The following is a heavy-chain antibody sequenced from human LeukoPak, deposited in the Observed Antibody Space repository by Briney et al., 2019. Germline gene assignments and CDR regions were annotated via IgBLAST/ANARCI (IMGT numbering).Heavy chain of an antibody. CDR1: GFTFSSYE. J-gene: IGHJ4*02. Sequence: GGSLRLSCAASGFTFSSYEMNWVRQAPGKGLEWVSYISSSGSTIYYADSVKDRFTISRDNAKNSLYLQMNSLRAEDTAVYYCAGGWDILTGYYGPFDYWGQGTLVTVSS. V-gene: IGHV3-48*03. CDR2: ISSSGSTI. D-gene: IGHD3-9*01. CDR3: AGGWDILTGYYGPFDY.